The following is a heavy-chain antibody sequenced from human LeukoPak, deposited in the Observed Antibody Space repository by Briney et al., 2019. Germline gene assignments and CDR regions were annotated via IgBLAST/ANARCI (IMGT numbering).Heavy chain of an antibody. D-gene: IGHD6-13*01. V-gene: IGHV3-21*01. J-gene: IGHJ4*02. CDR2: ISSSSSYI. CDR1: GFTFSSYS. CDR3: ARDLAVLNSWGYSSSGMDY. Sequence: GGSLRLSCAASGFTFSSYSMNWVRQAPGKGLEWVSSISSSSSYIYYADSVKGRFTISRDNAKNSLYLQMNSLRAEDTAVYYCARDLAVLNSWGYSSSGMDYWGQGTLVTVSS.